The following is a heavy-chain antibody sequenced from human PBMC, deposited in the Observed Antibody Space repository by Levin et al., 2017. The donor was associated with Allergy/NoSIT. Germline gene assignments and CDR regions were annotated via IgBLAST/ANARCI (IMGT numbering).Heavy chain of an antibody. CDR3: AKFQDSSGYTTD. J-gene: IGHJ4*02. CDR2: ISGSGGST. D-gene: IGHD3-22*01. CDR1: GFTFSSYA. V-gene: IGHV3-23*01. Sequence: GGSLRLSCAASGFTFSSYAMSWVRQAPGKGLEWVSAISGSGGSTYYADSVKGRFTISSDNSKNTLYLQMNSLRAEDTAVYYCAKFQDSSGYTTDWGQGTLVTVSS.